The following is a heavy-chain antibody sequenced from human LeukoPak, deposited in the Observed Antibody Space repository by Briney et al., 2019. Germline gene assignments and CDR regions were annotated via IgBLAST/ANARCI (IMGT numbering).Heavy chain of an antibody. CDR2: ISSSSGTI. CDR1: GFTFSTYS. J-gene: IGHJ4*02. CDR3: ARGGREGFDY. Sequence: PGGYLRLSCAASGFTFSTYSMNWVRQAPGKGLEWVSYISSSSGTIFYADSVKGRFTVSRDNAKNSLYLQMNSLRDEDTAVYYCARGGREGFDYWGQGTLVTVSS. D-gene: IGHD3-16*01. V-gene: IGHV3-48*02.